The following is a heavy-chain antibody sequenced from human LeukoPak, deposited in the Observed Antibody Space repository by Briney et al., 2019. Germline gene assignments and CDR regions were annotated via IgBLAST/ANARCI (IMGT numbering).Heavy chain of an antibody. V-gene: IGHV3-23*01. CDR3: ARGDGSGSYYNSGTPELFPPHDSMDV. D-gene: IGHD3-10*01. CDR1: RFTLSSYA. CDR2: ISGSGGST. J-gene: IGHJ6*03. Sequence: GGSLRLSCAASRFTLSSYAMSWVRQAPGQGLEWDSSISGSGGSTYYADSVKGRFTISRDNSKNTLYLQMNSLRAEDTAVYYCARGDGSGSYYNSGTPELFPPHDSMDVWGKGTTVTVSS.